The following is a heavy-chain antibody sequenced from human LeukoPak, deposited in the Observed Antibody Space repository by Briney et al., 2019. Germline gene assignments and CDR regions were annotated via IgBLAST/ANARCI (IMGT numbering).Heavy chain of an antibody. CDR3: ARHLPDYDILTGYYYYFDY. D-gene: IGHD3-9*01. V-gene: IGHV5-51*01. Sequence: GESLKISCKGSGYSFTSYWIGWVRQMPGKGLEWMGIIYPGDSDTRYSPSFQGQVTISADKSISTAYLQWSSLKASDTAMYCCARHLPDYDILTGYYYYFDYWGQGTLVTVSS. J-gene: IGHJ4*02. CDR2: IYPGDSDT. CDR1: GYSFTSYW.